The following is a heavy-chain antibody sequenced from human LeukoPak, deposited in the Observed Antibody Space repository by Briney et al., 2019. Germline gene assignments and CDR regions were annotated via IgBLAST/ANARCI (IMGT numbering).Heavy chain of an antibody. CDR1: GGSISSDY. CDR3: ARRGGWDFWFDP. CDR2: IYYSGST. J-gene: IGHJ5*02. Sequence: FETLCLTRTVSGGSISSDYCSWIRQPPGKGLEWIGYIYYSGSTNYHPSLKGRVTRSVDTSKNQFSLKLSSVTAADTAVYYCARRGGWDFWFDPWGPGNPGNVSS. V-gene: IGHV4-59*08. D-gene: IGHD1-26*01.